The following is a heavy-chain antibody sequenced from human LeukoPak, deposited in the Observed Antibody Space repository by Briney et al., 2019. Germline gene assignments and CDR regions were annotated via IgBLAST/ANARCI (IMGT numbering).Heavy chain of an antibody. V-gene: IGHV1-69*13. CDR2: IIPIFRAT. CDR3: ARSQRAGYNVYYFDS. D-gene: IGHD5-24*01. J-gene: IGHJ4*02. CDR1: GGTFTIYG. Sequence: ASVKVSSKPSGGTFTIYGVSWVRQAPGQGGEWVGGIIPIFRATNYAQRFRGRVTITADESTSTAYMELSSLRSEDTAVYYCARSQRAGYNVYYFDSWGQGTLVTVSS.